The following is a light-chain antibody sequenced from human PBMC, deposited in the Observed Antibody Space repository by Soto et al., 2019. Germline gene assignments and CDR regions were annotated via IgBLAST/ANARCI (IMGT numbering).Light chain of an antibody. CDR2: KAS. Sequence: DIQMPQSPSTMSASVGDSATITCRASQSISSWLAWYQQKPGKAPKLLIYKASTLKSGVPSRFSGSGSGTDFTLTISSLEPEDFAVYYCQQSSNWPLITFGQGTRLEIK. J-gene: IGKJ5*01. CDR3: QQSSNWPLIT. CDR1: QSISSW. V-gene: IGKV1-5*03.